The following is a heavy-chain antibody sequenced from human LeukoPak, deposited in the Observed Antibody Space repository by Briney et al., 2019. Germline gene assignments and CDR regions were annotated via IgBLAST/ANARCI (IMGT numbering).Heavy chain of an antibody. V-gene: IGHV3-21*01. D-gene: IGHD6-19*01. J-gene: IGHJ4*02. Sequence: PGGSLRLSCAASGFTFSSYSMNWVRQAPGKGLEWVSSITSGANYIYYADSVRGRFTISRDNAKNSLYLQMNSLRAEDTAVYYCARDDGSGWFTFDYWGQGTLVTVSS. CDR1: GFTFSSYS. CDR3: ARDDGSGWFTFDY. CDR2: ITSGANYI.